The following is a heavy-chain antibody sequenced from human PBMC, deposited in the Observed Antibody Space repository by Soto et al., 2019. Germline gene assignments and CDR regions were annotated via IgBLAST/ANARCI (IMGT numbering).Heavy chain of an antibody. Sequence: EVQLLESGGGLVQPGGSLRLSCAASGFTFNAYAMTWVRQAPGKGLEWVSAIGGSGGNRYYADSVRGRFTISSDNSKDTVDLQMNSLRVEDTAVYYCARVASDYLNSFDNWGQGILVTVSS. J-gene: IGHJ4*02. CDR1: GFTFNAYA. CDR2: IGGSGGNR. D-gene: IGHD4-17*01. V-gene: IGHV3-23*01. CDR3: ARVASDYLNSFDN.